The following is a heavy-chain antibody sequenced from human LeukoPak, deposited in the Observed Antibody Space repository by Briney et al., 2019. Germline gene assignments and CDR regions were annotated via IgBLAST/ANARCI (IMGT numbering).Heavy chain of an antibody. J-gene: IGHJ6*02. CDR1: GFTLSSYA. CDR2: ISYDGSIK. D-gene: IGHD3-10*01. CDR3: ARDFFYGSGRNYYYYYGMDV. V-gene: IGHV3-30*04. Sequence: GRSLRLSCAASGFTLSSYAMHWVRQAPGKGLGWVAVISYDGSIKYYADSVKGRFTISRDNYKNTLYLQMNSLRAEDTAVYDCARDFFYGSGRNYYYYYGMDVWGQGTTVTVSS.